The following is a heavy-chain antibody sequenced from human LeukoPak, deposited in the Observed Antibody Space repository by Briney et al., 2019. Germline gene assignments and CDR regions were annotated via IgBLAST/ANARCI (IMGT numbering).Heavy chain of an antibody. V-gene: IGHV4-61*05. Sequence: SETLSLTCTVTGDSITSSSYYWGWIRQPPGMGLERIGYIYSSGGTNYNPSLKSRVTISVDTSKNQFSLKLSSVTAADTAFYYCARVPYGGSASLFDYWGQGTLVTVSS. J-gene: IGHJ4*02. CDR1: GDSITSSSYY. CDR3: ARVPYGGSASLFDY. CDR2: IYSSGGT. D-gene: IGHD6-6*01.